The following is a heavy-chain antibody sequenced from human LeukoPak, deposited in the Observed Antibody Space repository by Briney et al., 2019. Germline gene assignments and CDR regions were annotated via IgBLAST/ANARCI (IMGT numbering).Heavy chain of an antibody. CDR2: INHSGGA. D-gene: IGHD3-3*01. V-gene: IGHV4-34*01. CDR1: GGSFIGYY. Sequence: SETLSLTCAVYGGSFIGYYWSWVRQPPGKGLEWVGEINHSGGANYNPSRKSRDTISEDNSKSQFSRKRGSVTPADTALYYCARVPLRFLEPFDYWGQGTLVTVSS. CDR3: ARVPLRFLEPFDY. J-gene: IGHJ4*02.